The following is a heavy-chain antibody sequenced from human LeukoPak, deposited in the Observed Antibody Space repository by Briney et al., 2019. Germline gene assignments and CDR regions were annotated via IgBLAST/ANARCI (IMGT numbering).Heavy chain of an antibody. CDR1: GFTFSSYA. CDR2: ISGSGGST. D-gene: IGHD3-22*01. J-gene: IGHJ3*02. V-gene: IGHV3-23*01. CDR3: AKNYYDSSGYPKDAFDI. Sequence: GGSLRLSCAASGFTFSSYAMSWDRQAPGKGLEWVSAISGSGGSTYYADSVKGRFTISRDNSKNTLYLQMNSLRAEDTAVYYCAKNYYDSSGYPKDAFDIWGQGTMVTVSS.